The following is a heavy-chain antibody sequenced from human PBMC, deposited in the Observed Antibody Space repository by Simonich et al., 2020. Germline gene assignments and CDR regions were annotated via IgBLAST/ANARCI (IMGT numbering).Heavy chain of an antibody. CDR1: GGSFSGYY. V-gene: IGHV4-34*01. CDR2: INHSERT. J-gene: IGHJ1*01. D-gene: IGHD6-13*01. Sequence: QVQLQQWGAGLLKPSETLSLTCAVYGGSFSGYYWGWILQPPGKGLEWIGEINHSERTNYNPSLKSRVTISVDTSKNQFSLKLSAVTAADTAVYYCARGLRVAAAGTAFQHWGQGTLVTVSS. CDR3: ARGLRVAAAGTAFQH.